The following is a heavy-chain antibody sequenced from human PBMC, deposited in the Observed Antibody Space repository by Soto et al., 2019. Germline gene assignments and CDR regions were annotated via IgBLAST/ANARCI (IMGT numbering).Heavy chain of an antibody. CDR2: IYYSGST. J-gene: IGHJ1*01. CDR3: ARERSGYHEYFQH. V-gene: IGHV4-31*03. Sequence: QVQLQESGPGLVKPSQTLSLTCTVSGGSISSGGYYWIWIRQHPGKGLEWIGYIYYSGSTYYNPSLKSRVTISVDTSKNQFSLKLSSVTAADTAVYYCARERSGYHEYFQHWGQGTLVTVSS. D-gene: IGHD3-3*01. CDR1: GGSISSGGYY.